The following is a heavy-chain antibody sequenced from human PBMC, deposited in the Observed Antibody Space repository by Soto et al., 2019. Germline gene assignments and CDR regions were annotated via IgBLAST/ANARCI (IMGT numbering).Heavy chain of an antibody. Sequence: QVQLVESGGGVVQPGKSLRLACVASGFTFSSHGIHWVRQAPGKGLEWVAVIWDDGSKQEYADSVKGRFTISRDNSKNTVYLQMSSLRAEDTAVYYCARADIGTYGMAVCGQGTTVTVSS. CDR3: ARADIGTYGMAV. CDR2: IWDDGSKQ. D-gene: IGHD2-15*01. CDR1: GFTFSSHG. V-gene: IGHV3-33*01. J-gene: IGHJ6*02.